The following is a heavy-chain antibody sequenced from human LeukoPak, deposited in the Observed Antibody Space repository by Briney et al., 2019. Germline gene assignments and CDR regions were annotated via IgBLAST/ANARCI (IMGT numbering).Heavy chain of an antibody. CDR2: IKQDGSEK. D-gene: IGHD6-13*01. CDR3: ARGHHRYSSSWYLDY. CDR1: GFTFSTYW. Sequence: GGSLRLSCAASGFTFSTYWMSWVRQAPGKGRERVADIKQDGSEKYYVDSVTGRFTISRDNAKNSLYLQMNSLRAEDTAVYYCARGHHRYSSSWYLDYWGQGTLVTVSS. V-gene: IGHV3-7*01. J-gene: IGHJ4*02.